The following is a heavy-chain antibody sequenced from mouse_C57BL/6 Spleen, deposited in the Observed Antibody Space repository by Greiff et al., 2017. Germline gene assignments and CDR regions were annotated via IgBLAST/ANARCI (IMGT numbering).Heavy chain of an antibody. CDR3: ARCGDGYYVPHFDS. Sequence: QVQLQQPGAELVKPGASVKLPCKASGYTFTSYWMHWVKQRPGQGLEWIGMIHPNSGSTNYNEKFKSKATLTVDKSSSTAYMQLSSLTSEDSAVYYCARCGDGYYVPHFDSGGQGTTRTASS. CDR1: GYTFTSYW. V-gene: IGHV1-64*01. J-gene: IGHJ2*01. D-gene: IGHD2-3*01. CDR2: IHPNSGST.